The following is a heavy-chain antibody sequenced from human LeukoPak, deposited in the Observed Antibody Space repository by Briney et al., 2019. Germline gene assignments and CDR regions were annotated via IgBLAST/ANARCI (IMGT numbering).Heavy chain of an antibody. V-gene: IGHV3-7*04. CDR1: GFPFSTFW. J-gene: IGHJ4*02. Sequence: GGSLRLSCAVSGFPFSTFWMSWVRQAPGKVLEWLANINQDRSEKYYVDSVRGRFAISRDNAKNSLYLQMNSLRPEDTAMYYCTGETYYFDHWGQGALVTVSS. CDR3: TGETYYFDH. CDR2: INQDRSEK.